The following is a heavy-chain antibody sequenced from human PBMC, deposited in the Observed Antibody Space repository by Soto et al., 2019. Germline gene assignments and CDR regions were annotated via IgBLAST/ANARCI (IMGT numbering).Heavy chain of an antibody. CDR3: ARVHKGAAVAGTPNY. CDR2: IYYSGST. V-gene: IGHV4-39*01. Sequence: SETLSLTCTVSGGSISSSSYYWGWIRQPPGKGLEWIGSIYYSGSTYYNPSLKSRVTISVDTSKNQFSLKLSSVTAADTAVYYCARVHKGAAVAGTPNYWGRGTLLTVSS. D-gene: IGHD6-19*01. J-gene: IGHJ4*02. CDR1: GGSISSSSYY.